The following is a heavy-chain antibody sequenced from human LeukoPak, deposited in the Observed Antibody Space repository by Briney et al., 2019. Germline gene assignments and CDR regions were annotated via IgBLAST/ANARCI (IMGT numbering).Heavy chain of an antibody. CDR2: INHSGST. CDR1: GGSFSGYY. J-gene: IGHJ4*02. V-gene: IGHV4-34*01. Sequence: SETLSLTCAVYGGSFSGYYWSWIRQPPGKGLEWIGEINHSGSTNYNPSLKSRVTISVDTSKNQFSLKLSSVTAADTAVYYCARNPGYSSSWCDYWGQGTLVTVSS. D-gene: IGHD6-13*01. CDR3: ARNPGYSSSWCDY.